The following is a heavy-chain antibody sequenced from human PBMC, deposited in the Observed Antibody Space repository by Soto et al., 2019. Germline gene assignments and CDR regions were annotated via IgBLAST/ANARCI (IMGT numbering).Heavy chain of an antibody. Sequence: PSDTLSLTCTVSGGSISSGGYYWSWIRQHPGKGLEWIGYIYYSGSTYYNPSLKSRVTISVDTSKNQFSLKLSSVTAADTAVYYCAREMPEPNNAYGGMDVWGQGTTVTVSS. CDR3: AREMPEPNNAYGGMDV. J-gene: IGHJ6*02. D-gene: IGHD3-16*01. CDR2: IYYSGST. CDR1: GGSISSGGYY. V-gene: IGHV4-31*03.